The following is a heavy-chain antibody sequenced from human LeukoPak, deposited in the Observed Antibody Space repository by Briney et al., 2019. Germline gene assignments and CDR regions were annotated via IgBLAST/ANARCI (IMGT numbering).Heavy chain of an antibody. CDR3: ARGGEGIAAAGTWYNWFDP. CDR1: GYTLTSYA. Sequence: ASVKVSGKASGYTLTSYAMNWVRQAPGQGLEWMGWINTNTGNPTYAQGFTGRFVFSLDTSVSTAYLQISSLKAEDTAVYYCARGGEGIAAAGTWYNWFDPWGQGTLVTVSS. D-gene: IGHD6-13*01. V-gene: IGHV7-4-1*02. CDR2: INTNTGNP. J-gene: IGHJ5*02.